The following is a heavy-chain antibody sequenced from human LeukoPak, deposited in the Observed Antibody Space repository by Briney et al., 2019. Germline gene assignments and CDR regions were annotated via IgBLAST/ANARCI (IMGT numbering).Heavy chain of an antibody. Sequence: ASVKVSCKASGGTFSSYAISWVRQAPGQGLEWMGGIIPIFGTANYAQKFQGRVTITADESTSTAYMELRSLRSDDTAVYYCARCYYDSSGYCDAFDIWGQGTMVTVSS. CDR3: ARCYYDSSGYCDAFDI. J-gene: IGHJ3*02. CDR1: GGTFSSYA. CDR2: IIPIFGTA. D-gene: IGHD3-22*01. V-gene: IGHV1-69*13.